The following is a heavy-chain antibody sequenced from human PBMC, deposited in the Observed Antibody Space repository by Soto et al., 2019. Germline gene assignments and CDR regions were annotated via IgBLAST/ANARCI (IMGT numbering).Heavy chain of an antibody. V-gene: IGHV1-46*01. CDR1: GYTFTSYY. CDR3: ARDYGYVLGSYRYPDY. D-gene: IGHD3-16*02. CDR2: IKPSGGST. Sequence: QVQLVQSGAEVKKPGASVKVSCKASGYTFTSYYMHWVRQAPGQGLEWMGIIKPSGGSTSYAQKFQGRVTMTRNTSTSTVYMELSSLRSEDTAVYYCARDYGYVLGSYRYPDYWGQGTLVTVSS. J-gene: IGHJ4*02.